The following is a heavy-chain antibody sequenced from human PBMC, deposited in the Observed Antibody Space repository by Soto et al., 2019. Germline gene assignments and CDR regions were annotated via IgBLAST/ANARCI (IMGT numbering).Heavy chain of an antibody. Sequence: GASVKVSCKASGYTFTSYGISWVRQAPGQGLEWMGWISAYNGNTNYAQKLQGRVTMTTDTSTSTAYMELRSLRSDDTAVYYCAKFYSDPWIQLCFPFFDSGGKGPLVAVSS. J-gene: IGHJ4*02. V-gene: IGHV1-18*01. CDR2: ISAYNGNT. D-gene: IGHD5-18*01. CDR3: AKFYSDPWIQLCFPFFDS. CDR1: GYTFTSYG.